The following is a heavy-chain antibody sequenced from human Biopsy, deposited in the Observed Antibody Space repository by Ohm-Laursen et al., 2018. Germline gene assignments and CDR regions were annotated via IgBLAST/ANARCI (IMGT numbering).Heavy chain of an antibody. CDR3: ARGRLRAVARFDY. Sequence: SDTLSLTCTVSGDSINSSYWSWIRQAPGKGLEWIGFISNSGNTNYNPSLKSRVTISADTSKNQFSLKLSSVTAADTAVYYCARGRLRAVARFDYWGQGTLVTVSS. J-gene: IGHJ4*02. CDR2: ISNSGNT. V-gene: IGHV4-59*12. CDR1: GDSINSSY. D-gene: IGHD6-19*01.